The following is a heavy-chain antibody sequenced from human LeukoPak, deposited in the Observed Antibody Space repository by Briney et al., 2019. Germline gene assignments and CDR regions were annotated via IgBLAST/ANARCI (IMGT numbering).Heavy chain of an antibody. CDR2: LSGGGHTT. CDR3: ATSLWFGGYYFDY. J-gene: IGHJ4*02. CDR1: GFTFSSYG. D-gene: IGHD3-10*01. Sequence: GGSLRLSWEASGFTFSSYGMTWVRQAPGKGLEWVSFLSGGGHTTYYADSVKGRFTISRDNSKNTLYLQMNSLRSEDTAVYYCATSLWFGGYYFDYWGQGTLVTVSS. V-gene: IGHV3-23*01.